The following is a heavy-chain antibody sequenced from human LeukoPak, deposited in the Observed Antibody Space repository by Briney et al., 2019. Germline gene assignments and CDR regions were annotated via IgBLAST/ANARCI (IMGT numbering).Heavy chain of an antibody. D-gene: IGHD3-22*01. CDR2: IYSAGST. V-gene: IGHV3-53*01. CDR3: ARDERSYDGSGRLIAEYFQH. CDR1: GFTVSDTY. J-gene: IGHJ1*01. Sequence: GGSLRLSCAASGFTVSDTYMSWVRQAPGKGLEWVSFIYSAGSTYYADSVKGRFTISRDNSKNTLYLQMNSLRAEDTAVYYCARDERSYDGSGRLIAEYFQHWGQSTLVTVSS.